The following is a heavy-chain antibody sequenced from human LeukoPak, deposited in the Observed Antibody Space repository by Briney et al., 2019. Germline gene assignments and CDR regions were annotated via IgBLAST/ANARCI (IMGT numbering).Heavy chain of an antibody. V-gene: IGHV1-69*01. Sequence: SVKVSCKASGGTFSSYAISWVRQAPGQGLEWMGGIIPIFGTANYAQKFQGRVTITADESTSTAYMELSSLRSEDTAVYYCARNPIDSARDPDIVVVPAAMHLDYWGQGTLVTVSS. J-gene: IGHJ4*02. CDR3: ARNPIDSARDPDIVVVPAAMHLDY. CDR2: IIPIFGTA. D-gene: IGHD2-2*01. CDR1: GGTFSSYA.